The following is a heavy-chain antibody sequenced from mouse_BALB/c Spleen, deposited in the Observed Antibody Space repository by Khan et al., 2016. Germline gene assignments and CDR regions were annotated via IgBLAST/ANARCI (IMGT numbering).Heavy chain of an antibody. CDR3: TREGYYPY. J-gene: IGHJ2*01. Sequence: VQLKQSGAELVKPGASVKLSCTASGFNIKDTYMHWVKQRPEQGLEWIGRIDPANVNTKYDPKFQGKATITADTSSNTAYLQLSSLTSEDTAVYYCTREGYYPYWGQGTTLTLSS. CDR1: GFNIKDTY. V-gene: IGHV14-3*02. CDR2: IDPANVNT. D-gene: IGHD2-3*01.